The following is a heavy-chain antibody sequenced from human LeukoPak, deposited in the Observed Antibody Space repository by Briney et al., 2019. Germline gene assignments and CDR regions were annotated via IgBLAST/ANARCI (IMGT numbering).Heavy chain of an antibody. CDR1: GFAVSSNY. CDR2: IYSGGST. D-gene: IGHD6-6*01. CDR3: ARAAPGGEYYFDY. V-gene: IGHV3-53*01. J-gene: IGHJ4*02. Sequence: GGSLRLSCAASGFAVSSNYLSWVRQAPGKGLEYVSIIYSGGSTYYADAVMGRFTISRDNSKNTLYLQMNSLRAEDTAVYYCARAAPGGEYYFDYWGQGTLVTVSS.